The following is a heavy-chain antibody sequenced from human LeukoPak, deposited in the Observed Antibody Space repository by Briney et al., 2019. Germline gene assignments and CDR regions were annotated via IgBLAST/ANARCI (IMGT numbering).Heavy chain of an antibody. D-gene: IGHD6-13*01. Sequence: ASVKVSCKASGYTFTSYDINWVRQATGQGLEWMGWMNPNSGNTGYAQKFQGRVTMTRNTSISTAYMELSSLRSEDTAVYYCARGRRAAAGTLFYWGQETLVTVSS. CDR2: MNPNSGNT. J-gene: IGHJ4*02. V-gene: IGHV1-8*01. CDR1: GYTFTSYD. CDR3: ARGRRAAAGTLFY.